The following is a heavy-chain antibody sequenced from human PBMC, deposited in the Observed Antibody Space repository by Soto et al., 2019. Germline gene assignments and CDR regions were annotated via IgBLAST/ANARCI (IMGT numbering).Heavy chain of an antibody. CDR1: GYTFTGYA. CDR2: INAGNGKT. D-gene: IGHD1-1*01. CDR3: ARGRWTQTTADYYLDY. J-gene: IGHJ4*02. V-gene: IGHV1-3*01. Sequence: GASVKVSCKASGYTFTGYAIHWVRQAPGQRLEWMGWINAGNGKTKYSQKFQDRVTITRDTSATTAFMDLSSLRSEDTAVYYCARGRWTQTTADYYLDYWGQGTLVTVSS.